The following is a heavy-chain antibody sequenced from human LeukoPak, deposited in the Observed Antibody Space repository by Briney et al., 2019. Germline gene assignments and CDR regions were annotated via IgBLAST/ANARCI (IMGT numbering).Heavy chain of an antibody. Sequence: ASVKVSCKVSGYTLTELSMHWVRQAPGKGLEWMGGFDPEDGETIYAQKFQGRVTMTEDTSTDTAYMELNSLRSKDTAVYYCATEVLVGAPNPSYRFDYWGQGTLVTVSS. D-gene: IGHD1-26*01. CDR2: FDPEDGET. CDR3: ATEVLVGAPNPSYRFDY. J-gene: IGHJ4*02. CDR1: GYTLTELS. V-gene: IGHV1-24*01.